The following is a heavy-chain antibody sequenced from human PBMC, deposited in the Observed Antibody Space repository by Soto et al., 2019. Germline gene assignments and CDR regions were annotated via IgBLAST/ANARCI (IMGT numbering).Heavy chain of an antibody. Sequence: GASVKVSCKACGYTFTSYDINWVRQATGQGLEWMGWMNPNSGNTGYAQKFQGRVTMTRNTSISTAYMELSSLRSEDTAVYYCAFREKIPTPTCSSVFPPSSQYCSLFIW. D-gene: IGHD2-21*02. CDR3: AFREKIPTPTCSSVFPPSSQYCSLFI. V-gene: IGHV1-8*01. CDR2: MNPNSGNT. CDR1: GYTFTSYD. J-gene: IGHJ3*02.